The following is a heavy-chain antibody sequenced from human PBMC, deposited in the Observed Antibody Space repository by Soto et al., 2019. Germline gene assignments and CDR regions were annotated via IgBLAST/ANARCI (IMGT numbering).Heavy chain of an antibody. J-gene: IGHJ4*02. CDR3: ARVRCSGGSCYEDY. CDR2: IGTAGDT. V-gene: IGHV3-13*01. Sequence: GGSLRLSCAASGFTFSSYDMHWVRQATGKGLEWVSAIGTAGDTYYPGSVKGRFTISRENAKNSLYLQMNSLRAGDTAVYYCARVRCSGGSCYEDYWGQGTLVTVSS. CDR1: GFTFSSYD. D-gene: IGHD2-15*01.